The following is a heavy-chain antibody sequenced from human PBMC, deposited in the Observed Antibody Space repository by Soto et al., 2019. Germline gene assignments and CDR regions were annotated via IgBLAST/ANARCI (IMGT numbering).Heavy chain of an antibody. CDR3: AKDRTSWHTWGCDN. CDR1: GFTFSSYA. J-gene: IGHJ4*02. Sequence: EVQLLESGGGLVQPGGSLRLSCAASGFTFSSYAMSWVRQAPGKGLEWVSAVSASGGTAYYADSVQGRFTISRDNSENTLYLQMKSLRAEDTAMFYCAKDRTSWHTWGCDNWGQGTLVTVSS. V-gene: IGHV3-23*01. D-gene: IGHD6-13*01. CDR2: VSASGGTA.